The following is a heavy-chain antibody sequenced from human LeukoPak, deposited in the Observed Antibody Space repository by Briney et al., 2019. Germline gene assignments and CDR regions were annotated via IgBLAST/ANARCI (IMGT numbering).Heavy chain of an antibody. CDR3: ARGRSAFDY. V-gene: IGHV3-7*01. CDR2: INKDGSDK. J-gene: IGHJ4*02. CDR1: GFTLSSYW. Sequence: GGSLRLSCVASGFTLSSYWMTWVRQAPGKGLEWVANINKDGSDKYYVDSVKGRFTISRDNAKNSLYLQMNSLRAEDTAVYYCARGRSAFDYWGQGTLVTVSS.